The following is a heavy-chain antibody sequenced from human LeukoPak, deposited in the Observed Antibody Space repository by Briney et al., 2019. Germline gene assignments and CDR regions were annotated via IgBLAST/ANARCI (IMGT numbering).Heavy chain of an antibody. Sequence: SETLSLTCAVSGSSLSSDYYWGWVRQPPGKGLEWVGSVYHDETTYYNPSLKSRVTISLVTSKKQFSLMLASVTAADTAIYYCANADTEDFFDSWGQGVLVTVSS. CDR3: ANADTEDFFDS. CDR2: VYHDETT. CDR1: GSSLSSDYY. J-gene: IGHJ4*02. V-gene: IGHV4-38-2*01. D-gene: IGHD2-8*01.